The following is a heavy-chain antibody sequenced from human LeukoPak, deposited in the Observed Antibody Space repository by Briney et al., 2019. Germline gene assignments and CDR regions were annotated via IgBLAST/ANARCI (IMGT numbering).Heavy chain of an antibody. D-gene: IGHD2-2*01. CDR3: AREGRYCSSTSCYHYYYGMDV. Sequence: GGSLRLSCAASGFTFSSYDMHWVRQATGKGLEWVSAIGTASDTYYPGSVKGRFTISRENARNSLYLQMNSLRAGDTAVYYCAREGRYCSSTSCYHYYYGMDVWGQGTTVTVSS. CDR2: IGTASDT. CDR1: GFTFSSYD. V-gene: IGHV3-13*01. J-gene: IGHJ6*02.